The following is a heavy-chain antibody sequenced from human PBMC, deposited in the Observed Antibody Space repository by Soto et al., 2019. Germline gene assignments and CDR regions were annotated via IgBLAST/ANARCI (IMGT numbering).Heavy chain of an antibody. CDR3: ARPLRYCSSTSCYGIDY. CDR1: GFTFSDYY. V-gene: IGHV3-11*01. Sequence: PGGSLRLSCAASGFTFSDYYMSWIRQAPGKGLEWVSYISSSGSTIYYADSVKGRFTISRDNAKNSLYLLMNSLRAEDTAVYYCARPLRYCSSTSCYGIDYWGQGTLVTVSS. J-gene: IGHJ4*02. CDR2: ISSSGSTI. D-gene: IGHD2-2*01.